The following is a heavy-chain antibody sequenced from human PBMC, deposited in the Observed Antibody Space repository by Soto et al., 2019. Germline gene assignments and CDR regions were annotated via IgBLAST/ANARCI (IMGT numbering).Heavy chain of an antibody. V-gene: IGHV3-7*01. D-gene: IGHD6-19*01. CDR1: GFTFSSYW. Sequence: LRLSCAASGFTFSSYWMSWVRQAPGKGLEWVANIKQDGSEKYYVDSVKGRFTLSRDNAKNSLHLQMNSLRAEDTAIYFCARVAYSYGWIYDYWGQGTLVTVSS. CDR3: ARVAYSYGWIYDY. CDR2: IKQDGSEK. J-gene: IGHJ4*01.